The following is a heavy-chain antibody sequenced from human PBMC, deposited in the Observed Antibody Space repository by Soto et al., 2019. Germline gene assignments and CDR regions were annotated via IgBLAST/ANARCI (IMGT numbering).Heavy chain of an antibody. CDR2: ITPMYGTT. V-gene: IGHV1-69*06. D-gene: IGHD6-13*01. CDR3: ATDQVNNIAAAGQFDY. Sequence: QVQLVQSGAEVKKPGSSVTVSCKASGGTFSSYAISWVRQAPGYGLEWVGVITPMYGTTNFAHKFQGRVTISADKSTSTAYMELRSLRSEDTAVYYCATDQVNNIAAAGQFDYWGQGTLVTVSS. J-gene: IGHJ4*02. CDR1: GGTFSSYA.